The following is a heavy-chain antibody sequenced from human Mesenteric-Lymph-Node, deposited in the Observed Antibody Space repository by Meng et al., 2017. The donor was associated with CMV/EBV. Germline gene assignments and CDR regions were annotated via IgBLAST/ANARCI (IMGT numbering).Heavy chain of an antibody. J-gene: IGHJ4*02. D-gene: IGHD4-17*01. CDR3: AREVTN. CDR1: GGSISSGDYY. Sequence: SETLSLTCTVSGGSISSGDYYWSWIRQSPDKGLEWIGYISYSGRGSTYYNPSLKSRVAISADASKNQFSLRLRSVTAADTAIYYCAREVTNWGQGILVTVSS. V-gene: IGHV4-30-4*08. CDR2: ISYSGRGST.